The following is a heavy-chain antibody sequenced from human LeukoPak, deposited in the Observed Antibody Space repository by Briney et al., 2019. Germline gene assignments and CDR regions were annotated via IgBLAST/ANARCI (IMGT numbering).Heavy chain of an antibody. CDR1: GFTFSSYA. V-gene: IGHV3-23*01. CDR3: GRALGSPLDY. J-gene: IGHJ4*02. D-gene: IGHD1-26*01. CDR2: ISGSGGST. Sequence: PGGSLRLSCAAPGFTFSSYAMSWVRQAPGEGLEWVSAISGSGGSTYYADSVKGRFTISRDNSKNTLFLQMNSLRVEDTAVYYCGRALGSPLDYWGQGTLVTVSA.